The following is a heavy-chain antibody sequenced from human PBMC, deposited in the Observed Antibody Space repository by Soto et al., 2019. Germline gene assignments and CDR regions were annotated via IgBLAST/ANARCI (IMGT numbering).Heavy chain of an antibody. J-gene: IGHJ5*02. CDR1: GGSISSGDYY. Sequence: SETLSLTCTVSGGSISSGDYYWSWIRQPPGKGLEWIGYIYYSGSTYYNPSLKSRVTISVDTSKNQFSLKLSSVTAAATAVYYCARLKWDYDILTGYYTLPNWFDPWGQGTLVTVSS. V-gene: IGHV4-30-4*01. CDR3: ARLKWDYDILTGYYTLPNWFDP. D-gene: IGHD3-9*01. CDR2: IYYSGST.